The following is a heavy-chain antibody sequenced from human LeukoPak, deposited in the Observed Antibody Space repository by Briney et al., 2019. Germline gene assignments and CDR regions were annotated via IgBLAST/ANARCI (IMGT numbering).Heavy chain of an antibody. J-gene: IGHJ4*02. D-gene: IGHD5-18*01. CDR3: ARGGPQGYSYAV. V-gene: IGHV4-30-2*01. CDR1: GGSISSGGYS. Sequence: PSQTLSLTCAVSGGSISSGGYSWSWLRQPPGKGLEWIGYIYHSGSTYYNPSLKSRVTISVDRSKNQFSLKLSSVTAADTAVYYCARGGPQGYSYAVWGQGTLVTVSS. CDR2: IYHSGST.